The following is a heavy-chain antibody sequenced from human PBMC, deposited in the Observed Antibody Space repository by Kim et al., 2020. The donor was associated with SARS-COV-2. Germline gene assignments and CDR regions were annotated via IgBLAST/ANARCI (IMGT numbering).Heavy chain of an antibody. CDR3: ARELYDSSGYYGGLDAFDI. D-gene: IGHD3-22*01. CDR2: ISSSGSTI. V-gene: IGHV3-11*01. Sequence: GGSLRLSCAASGFTFSDYYMSWIRQAPGKGLEWVSYISSSGSTIYYADSVKGRFTISRDNAKNSLYLQMNSLRAEDTAVYYCARELYDSSGYYGGLDAFDIWGQGTMVTVSS. J-gene: IGHJ3*02. CDR1: GFTFSDYY.